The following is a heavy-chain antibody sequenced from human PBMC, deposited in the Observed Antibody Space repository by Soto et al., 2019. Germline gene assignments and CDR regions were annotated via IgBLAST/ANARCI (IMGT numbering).Heavy chain of an antibody. Sequence: QVQLVQSGAEVKKPGASVKVSCKASGYTFTSYGISWVRQAPGQGLEWMGWISAYNGNTNYAQKLQGRVTMTTDTPTSTAYMELRRLRSDDTAVYYCARVYRITMVRGELSEYWGQGTLVTVSS. CDR1: GYTFTSYG. J-gene: IGHJ4*02. CDR3: ARVYRITMVRGELSEY. CDR2: ISAYNGNT. V-gene: IGHV1-18*01. D-gene: IGHD3-10*01.